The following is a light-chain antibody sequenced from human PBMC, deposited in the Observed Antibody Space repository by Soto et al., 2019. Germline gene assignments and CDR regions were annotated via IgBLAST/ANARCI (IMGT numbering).Light chain of an antibody. J-gene: IGKJ1*01. CDR1: QSISSS. V-gene: IGKV1-5*03. CDR3: QQYYTYSRT. Sequence: DIQMTQSPSTLSASVGDRITITCRASQSISSSLAWYQQKPGKAPKLLIYMASNLQSGVPSRFGGAGSGTEVTLTISSLQPDDFATYYCQQYYTYSRTFGQGTKVEI. CDR2: MAS.